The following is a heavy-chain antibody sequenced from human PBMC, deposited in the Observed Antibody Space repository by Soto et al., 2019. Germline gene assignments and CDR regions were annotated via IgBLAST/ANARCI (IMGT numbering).Heavy chain of an antibody. CDR2: ISGSGGST. D-gene: IGHD2-15*01. Sequence: EVQLLESGGGLVQPGGSLRLSCAASGFTFSSYAMSWVRQAPGKGLEWVSAISGSGGSTYYADSVKGRFTISRDNSKNTLYLKTNSLRAEETAVYYCAKDRTPIVVVVAATSDWGQGTLVTVSS. J-gene: IGHJ4*02. V-gene: IGHV3-23*01. CDR1: GFTFSSYA. CDR3: AKDRTPIVVVVAATSD.